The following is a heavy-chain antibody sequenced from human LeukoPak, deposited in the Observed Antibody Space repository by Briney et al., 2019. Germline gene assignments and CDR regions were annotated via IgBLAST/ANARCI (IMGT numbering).Heavy chain of an antibody. Sequence: ASVKVSCKASGYTSTGYYMHWVRQAPGQGLEWMGWINPNSGGTNYAQKFQGRVTMTRDTSISTAYMELSRLRSDDTAVYYCARGGCSSASCYRQDWFDPWGQGTLVTVSS. CDR1: GYTSTGYY. V-gene: IGHV1-2*02. D-gene: IGHD2-2*02. CDR3: ARGGCSSASCYRQDWFDP. J-gene: IGHJ5*02. CDR2: INPNSGGT.